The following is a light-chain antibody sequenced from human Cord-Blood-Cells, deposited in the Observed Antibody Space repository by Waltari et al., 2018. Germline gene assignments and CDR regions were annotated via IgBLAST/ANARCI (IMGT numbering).Light chain of an antibody. Sequence: DIQMTQSPSTLSASVGDRVTITCRDSQSISSWLAWYQQKPGKAPKLLIYKASSLESGVPSTFSGSGSGTEFTLTISSLQPDDFAAYYCQHPWTFGQGTKVEIK. J-gene: IGKJ1*01. CDR3: QHPWT. CDR1: QSISSW. V-gene: IGKV1-5*03. CDR2: KAS.